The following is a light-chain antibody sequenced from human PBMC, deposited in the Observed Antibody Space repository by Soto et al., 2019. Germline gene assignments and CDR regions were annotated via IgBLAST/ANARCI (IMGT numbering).Light chain of an antibody. V-gene: IGKV3-11*01. Sequence: VLTPSPVPLSLSPGARATLSCRLTQSFRGLLAWYQQKPGQAPRLLIYGASTRAPGIPDRFSGSGSGTDFTLTIGRLEPEDFAVYFCQQRGNSPPGTFGQGTRLEIK. J-gene: IGKJ5*01. CDR3: QQRGNSPPGT. CDR2: GAS. CDR1: QSFRGL.